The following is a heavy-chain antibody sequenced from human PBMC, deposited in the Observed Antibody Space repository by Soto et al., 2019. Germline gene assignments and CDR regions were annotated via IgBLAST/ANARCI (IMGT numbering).Heavy chain of an antibody. V-gene: IGHV3-23*01. Sequence: VGSLRLSCAASGFTFSPYAMSWVRQAPGKGLEWVSSISGSGGSTHYADSVKGRFTVSRDNSKRALSLQMSSLREEDTATYYCAKGLRRLLRTQYYYGLDVWGRGTTVTVSS. J-gene: IGHJ6*02. CDR2: ISGSGGST. CDR1: GFTFSPYA. CDR3: AKGLRRLLRTQYYYGLDV. D-gene: IGHD3-10*01.